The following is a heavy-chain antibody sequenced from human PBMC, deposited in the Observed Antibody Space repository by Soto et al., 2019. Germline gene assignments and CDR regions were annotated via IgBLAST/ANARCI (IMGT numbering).Heavy chain of an antibody. CDR2: IYYSGST. CDR3: ARQDAGIIVVVPCHFDY. V-gene: IGHV4-39*01. D-gene: IGHD2-2*01. J-gene: IGHJ4*02. Sequence: QLQLQESGPGLVKPSETLSLTCTVSGGSISSSSYYWGWIRQPPGKGLEWIGSIYYSGSTYYNPSLKCRVLISVDTSKNQFSRQLSSVTAADTAVYYCARQDAGIIVVVPCHFDYWGKGTLVTVSS. CDR1: GGSISSSSYY.